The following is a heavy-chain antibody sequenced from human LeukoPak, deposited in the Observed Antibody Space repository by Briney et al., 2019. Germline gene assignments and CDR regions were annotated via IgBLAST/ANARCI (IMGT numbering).Heavy chain of an antibody. V-gene: IGHV1-24*01. CDR2: FDPEDGET. CDR3: ATAGYDSSGYGFDY. CDR1: GYTLTELS. D-gene: IGHD3-22*01. Sequence: ASVKVSCKVSGYTLTELSMHWVRQAPGKGLEWMGGFDPEDGETIYAQKFQGRVTMTEDTSTDTAYMELSSLRSEDTAVYYCATAGYDSSGYGFDYWGQETLVTVSS. J-gene: IGHJ4*02.